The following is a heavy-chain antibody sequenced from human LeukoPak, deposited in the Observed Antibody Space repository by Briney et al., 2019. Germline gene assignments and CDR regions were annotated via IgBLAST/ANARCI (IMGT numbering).Heavy chain of an antibody. CDR2: IYYSGST. D-gene: IGHD3-3*01. V-gene: IGHV4-59*08. Sequence: SETLSLTCTVSGGSISSYYWSWIRQPPGKGLEWIGYIYYSGSTNYNPSLKSRVTISVDTSKNQFSLKLSSVTAADTAVYYCARQILGGAVPADGDWFDPWGQGTLVTVSS. J-gene: IGHJ5*02. CDR3: ARQILGGAVPADGDWFDP. CDR1: GGSISSYY.